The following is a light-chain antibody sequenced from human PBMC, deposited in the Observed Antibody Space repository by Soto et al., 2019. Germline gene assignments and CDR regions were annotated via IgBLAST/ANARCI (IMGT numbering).Light chain of an antibody. J-gene: IGKJ4*01. V-gene: IGKV3-15*01. CDR2: GAS. CDR1: QSVSNN. CDR3: QEYNTLSPLT. Sequence: EIVMTQSPATLSVSPGERATLSCSASQSVSNNFAWYQQKPGQAPTLLIYGASTRATGIPARFSGSGSVTEFTLTISSLQSEDFALYYCQEYNTLSPLTFGGGTKVETK.